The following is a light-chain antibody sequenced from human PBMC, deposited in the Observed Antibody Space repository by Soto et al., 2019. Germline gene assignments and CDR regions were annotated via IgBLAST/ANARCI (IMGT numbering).Light chain of an antibody. CDR1: QSVSRK. CDR2: GAS. CDR3: QQYDKWPRT. Sequence: EIVMTQSPATLSVSPGERATLSCRASQSVSRKLDWYQQTRGQAPRLLIYGASTRATGVPARFSGSGSGTEFTLTISNLQSEDFAVYHCQQYDKWPRTFGQGTKVEI. V-gene: IGKV3-15*01. J-gene: IGKJ1*01.